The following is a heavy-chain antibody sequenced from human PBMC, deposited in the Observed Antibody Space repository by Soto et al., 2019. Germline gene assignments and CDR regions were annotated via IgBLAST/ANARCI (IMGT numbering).Heavy chain of an antibody. CDR2: MNPDSGDA. Sequence: ASVKVSCKASGYTFTSHDINWVRQAAGQGREWMGWMNPDSGDAGFAQNFQGRVTMSTDTSTSTAYMEMRSLRSDDTAVYYCARDQVAKWAPGSAMVNYYYGMDAWGQGTTVTVSS. CDR1: GYTFTSHD. V-gene: IGHV1-8*01. D-gene: IGHD5-18*01. CDR3: ARDQVAKWAPGSAMVNYYYGMDA. J-gene: IGHJ6*02.